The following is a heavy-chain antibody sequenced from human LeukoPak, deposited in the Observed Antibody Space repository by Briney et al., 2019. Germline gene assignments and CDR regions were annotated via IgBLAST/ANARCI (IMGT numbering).Heavy chain of an antibody. CDR1: GGTFSSYA. V-gene: IGHV1-69*04. Sequence: SVKVSCKASGGTFSSYAISWVRQAPGQGLEWMGRIIPILGIANYAQKFQGRVTITADKSTSTAYMELSSLSSEDTAVYYCARDHITMVRGVIITFHYFDYWGQGTLVTVSS. CDR2: IIPILGIA. CDR3: ARDHITMVRGVIITFHYFDY. J-gene: IGHJ4*02. D-gene: IGHD3-10*01.